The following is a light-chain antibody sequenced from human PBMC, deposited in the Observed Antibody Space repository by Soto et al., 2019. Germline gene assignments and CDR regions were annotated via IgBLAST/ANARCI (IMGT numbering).Light chain of an antibody. V-gene: IGLV2-14*01. J-gene: IGLJ1*01. CDR3: SSYPNINTRACV. CDR2: EVT. CDR1: SGDIGSYNR. Sequence: QSVLTQPASVSGSPGQSITISCTGTSGDIGSYNRVSWYQQHPGKAPKLIIYEVTDRPSGVSNRFSGSKSGNTASLTISGLQAEDEAEYYCSSYPNINTRACVFATGTKVIVL.